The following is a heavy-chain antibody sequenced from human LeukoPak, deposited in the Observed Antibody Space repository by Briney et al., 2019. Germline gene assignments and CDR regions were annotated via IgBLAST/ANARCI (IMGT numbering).Heavy chain of an antibody. V-gene: IGHV1-46*01. CDR2: INPTGGST. CDR3: ARDNSVGDNAWWFDP. CDR1: GYTFTSYY. J-gene: IGHJ5*02. D-gene: IGHD1-26*01. Sequence: ASVKVSCKASGYTFTSYYMHWVRQAPGQGLEWMGLINPTGGSTGYAQKFQGRVTMTRDMFTSTGYMELSSLRSEDTAIYYCARDNSVGDNAWWFDPWGQGTLVTVSS.